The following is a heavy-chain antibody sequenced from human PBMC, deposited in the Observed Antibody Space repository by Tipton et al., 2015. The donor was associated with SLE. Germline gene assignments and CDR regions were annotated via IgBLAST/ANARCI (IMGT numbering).Heavy chain of an antibody. V-gene: IGHV4-38-2*02. CDR1: DYSISSGYY. Sequence: TLSLTCTVSDYSISSGYYWGWIRQPPGKGLEWIGSIYHSGSTHYNPSLKSRVTISVDTSKNQFSLKLSSVTAADTAVYYCARAGRAWNLFDYWGQGTLVTVSS. CDR2: IYHSGST. D-gene: IGHD1-1*01. CDR3: ARAGRAWNLFDY. J-gene: IGHJ4*02.